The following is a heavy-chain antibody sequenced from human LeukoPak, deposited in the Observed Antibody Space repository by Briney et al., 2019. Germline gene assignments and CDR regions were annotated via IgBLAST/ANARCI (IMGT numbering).Heavy chain of an antibody. CDR2: LVPENYQT. V-gene: IGHV1-24*01. CDR1: GESITELG. Sequence: ASVKVSCKVSGESITELGMHWVRQSPGKGLEWMGGLVPENYQTIYAQDFQGRVTMTEETSTHTAYMELSSLRSEDTAIYYCALASDYCDSSGYYLEIWGQGTLVTVSA. J-gene: IGHJ3*02. CDR3: ALASDYCDSSGYYLEI. D-gene: IGHD3-22*01.